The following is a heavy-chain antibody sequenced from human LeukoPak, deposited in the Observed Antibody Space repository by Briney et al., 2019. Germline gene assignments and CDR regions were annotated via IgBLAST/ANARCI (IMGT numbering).Heavy chain of an antibody. D-gene: IGHD2-15*01. CDR1: GFTFSSYS. Sequence: GGSLRLSCAASGFTFSSYSMNWVRQAPGKGLGWVSYIRSSSSTIYYADSVKGRFTISRDNAKNSLYLQMNSLRAEDTAVYYCALGYCSGGSCYYYYYGMDVWGQGTTVTVS. CDR3: ALGYCSGGSCYYYYYGMDV. CDR2: IRSSSSTI. V-gene: IGHV3-48*01. J-gene: IGHJ6*02.